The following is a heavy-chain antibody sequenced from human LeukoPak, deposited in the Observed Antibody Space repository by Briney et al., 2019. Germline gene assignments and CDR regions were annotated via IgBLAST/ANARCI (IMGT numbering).Heavy chain of an antibody. CDR1: GFTFSSHC. Sequence: GGSLRLSCAASGFTFSSHCMNWVRQAPGEGLVWVSRVNGPGDWTHYADSVRGRFIISRDNAENTISLQMNNLRAEDTAVYFCAREVFEGQRQSDAFDVWGQGTMVTVSS. J-gene: IGHJ3*01. CDR3: AREVFEGQRQSDAFDV. D-gene: IGHD6-25*01. V-gene: IGHV3-74*01. CDR2: VNGPGDWT.